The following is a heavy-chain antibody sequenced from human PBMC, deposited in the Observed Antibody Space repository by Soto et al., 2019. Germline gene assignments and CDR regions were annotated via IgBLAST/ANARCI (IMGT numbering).Heavy chain of an antibody. V-gene: IGHV3-30-3*01. CDR3: ARVTGTIPWVDYYYGMDV. Sequence: GGSLRLSCAASGFTFSSYAMHWVRQAPGKGLEWVAVISYDGSNKYYADSVKGRFTISRDNSKNTLYLQMNSLRAEDTAVYYCARVTGTIPWVDYYYGMDVWGQGTTVTVSS. CDR1: GFTFSSYA. CDR2: ISYDGSNK. J-gene: IGHJ6*02. D-gene: IGHD1-7*01.